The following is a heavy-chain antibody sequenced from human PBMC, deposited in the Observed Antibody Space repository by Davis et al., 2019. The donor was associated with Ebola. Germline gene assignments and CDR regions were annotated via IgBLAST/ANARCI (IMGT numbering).Heavy chain of an antibody. CDR3: ARGGGHCSDTSCDNWFDP. D-gene: IGHD2-2*01. CDR1: GFTFSEYW. J-gene: IGHJ5*02. CDR2: INSDGTIT. Sequence: GESLKISCAASGFTFSEYWMHWVRQAPGKGLVWVSRINSDGTITTYADSVKGRFTISRDNAKNTLFLQMNSLRDEDTAVYYCARGGGHCSDTSCDNWFDPWGQGILVTVSS. V-gene: IGHV3-74*01.